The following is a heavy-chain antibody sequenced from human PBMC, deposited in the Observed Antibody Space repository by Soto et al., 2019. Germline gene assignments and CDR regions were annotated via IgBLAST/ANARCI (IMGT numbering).Heavy chain of an antibody. Sequence: PGGSLRLSCAASGFTFSSYGMHWVRQAPGKGLEWVAVISYDGSNKYYAYSVKGRFTISRDNSKNTLYLQINSLRAEDTAVYYCAKDQCYRGSGYCLINYYYYGMDVWGQGTTVTVSS. D-gene: IGHD3-3*01. CDR3: AKDQCYRGSGYCLINYYYYGMDV. J-gene: IGHJ6*02. CDR1: GFTFSSYG. V-gene: IGHV3-30*18. CDR2: ISYDGSNK.